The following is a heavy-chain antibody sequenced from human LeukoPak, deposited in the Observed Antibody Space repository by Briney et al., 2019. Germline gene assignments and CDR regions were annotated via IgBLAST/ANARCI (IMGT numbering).Heavy chain of an antibody. J-gene: IGHJ4*02. Sequence: PGGSLRLSCVVSGFRLSTYGMHWVRQAPGKGLEWVSFIRNVGNDKYYAQSVKSRFTISRDDSKNTQYLQMNSLRGEDTAVYYCATDFNWAWNYWGQGTLVTVSS. CDR2: IRNVGNDK. V-gene: IGHV3-30*02. CDR1: GFRLSTYG. CDR3: ATDFNWAWNY. D-gene: IGHD7-27*01.